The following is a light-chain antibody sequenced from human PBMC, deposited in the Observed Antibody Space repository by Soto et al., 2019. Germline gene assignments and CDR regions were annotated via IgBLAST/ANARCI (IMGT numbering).Light chain of an antibody. CDR1: SSDVGGYNY. CDR3: CSYAGSYTSNVV. Sequence: ALTQPRSVSGSPGQSVTISCTGTSSDVGGYNYVSWYQQHPGKAPKLMIYDVSKRPSGVPDRFSGSKSGNTASLTISGLQAEDEADYYCCSYAGSYTSNVVFGGGTKLTVL. CDR2: DVS. J-gene: IGLJ2*01. V-gene: IGLV2-11*01.